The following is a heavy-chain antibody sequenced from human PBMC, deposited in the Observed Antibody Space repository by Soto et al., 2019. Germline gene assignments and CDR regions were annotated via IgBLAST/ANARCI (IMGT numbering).Heavy chain of an antibody. CDR1: GGSISSGDYY. CDR2: IYYRGST. D-gene: IGHD2-21*02. Sequence: QVQLQESGPGLVKPSQTLSLTCTVSGGSISSGDYYWSCIRQPPGKGLEWIGYIYYRGSTYYNPYLKRRVSISVDTSKNQFYLKLSSVNAADTAVYDCFRAMVVTQHWFDPWGQGTLVTVSS. CDR3: FRAMVVTQHWFDP. V-gene: IGHV4-30-4*01. J-gene: IGHJ5*02.